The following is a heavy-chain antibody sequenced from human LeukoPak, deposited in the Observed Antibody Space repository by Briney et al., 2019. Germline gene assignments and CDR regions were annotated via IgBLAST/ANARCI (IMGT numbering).Heavy chain of an antibody. V-gene: IGHV3-48*03. Sequence: QAGGSLRLSCAASGFTFSSYEMNWVRQAPGKGLEWVSYISSSGSTIYYADSVKGRFTISRDNAKNSLYLQMNSLRAEDTAVYYCARAEYDSSGYYPYDSLDYWGQGTLVTVSS. J-gene: IGHJ4*02. CDR1: GFTFSSYE. CDR3: ARAEYDSSGYYPYDSLDY. CDR2: ISSSGSTI. D-gene: IGHD3-22*01.